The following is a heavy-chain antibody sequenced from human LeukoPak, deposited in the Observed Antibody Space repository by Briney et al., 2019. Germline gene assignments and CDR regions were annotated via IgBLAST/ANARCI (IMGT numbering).Heavy chain of an antibody. CDR2: IIPILGIA. D-gene: IGHD4-23*01. CDR3: ARGRLFGATVVGLFDY. J-gene: IGHJ4*02. CDR1: GGTFSSYT. Sequence: GASVKVSCKASGGTFSSYTISWVRQAPGQGLEWMGRIIPILGIANYAQKFQGRVTITADKSTSTAYMELSSLRSEGTAVYYCARGRLFGATVVGLFDYWGQGTLVTVSS. V-gene: IGHV1-69*02.